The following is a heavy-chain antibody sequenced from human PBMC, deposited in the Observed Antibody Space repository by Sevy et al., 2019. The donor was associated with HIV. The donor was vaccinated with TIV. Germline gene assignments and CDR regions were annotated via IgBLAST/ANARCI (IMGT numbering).Heavy chain of an antibody. CDR2: ISYDGSNK. CDR1: GFTFSSYA. J-gene: IGHJ3*02. D-gene: IGHD3-3*01. Sequence: GGSLRLSCAASGFTFSSYAMHWVRQAPGKGLEWVAVISYDGSNKYYADSVKGRFTISRDNSKNTLYLQMNGLRAEDTAVYYCARSITIFGVVIPTGAFDIWGQGTMVTVS. CDR3: ARSITIFGVVIPTGAFDI. V-gene: IGHV3-30-3*01.